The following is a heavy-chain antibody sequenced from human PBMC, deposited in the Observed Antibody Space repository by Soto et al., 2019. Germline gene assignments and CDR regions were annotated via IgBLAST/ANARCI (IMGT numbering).Heavy chain of an antibody. D-gene: IGHD2-15*01. J-gene: IGHJ4*02. V-gene: IGHV3-30*18. Sequence: QVQLVKSGGGVVQPGRSLRLSCAASGFTFSSYGMHWVRQAPGKGLEWVALISYDGSNKYYPDSVKGRFTISRDNSKNTLYLQMNSLRAEDTAVYYCAKDQHVVVVGATLFDYWGQGTLVTVSS. CDR1: GFTFSSYG. CDR2: ISYDGSNK. CDR3: AKDQHVVVVGATLFDY.